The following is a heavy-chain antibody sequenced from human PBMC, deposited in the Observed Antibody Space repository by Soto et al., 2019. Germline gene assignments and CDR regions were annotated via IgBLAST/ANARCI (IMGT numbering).Heavy chain of an antibody. CDR1: GFTFSSSA. V-gene: IGHV3-23*01. Sequence: EVQLLESGGALVQPGGSMRLSCAASGFTFSSSAMSWVRQAPGKGLEWVSTISGSGGRTIYADSVKGRFSISRDNSKDTLYLQVNSLRAEDTAVYYCAVRLDYWGQGTLVTVSS. CDR3: AVRLDY. J-gene: IGHJ4*02. CDR2: ISGSGGRT. D-gene: IGHD4-17*01.